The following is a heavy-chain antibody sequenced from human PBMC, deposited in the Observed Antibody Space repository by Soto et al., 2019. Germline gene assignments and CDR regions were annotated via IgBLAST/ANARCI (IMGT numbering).Heavy chain of an antibody. CDR1: GDSISSGFY. V-gene: IGHV4-38-2*02. J-gene: IGHJ4*02. CDR3: ARGMNPQDY. CDR2: IYHSGTT. Sequence: PSETLSLTCTVSGDSISSGFYWGWVRQPPGKGLEWIGAIYHSGTTYFNPSLKSRVTMAIDTSKNQFSLSLASVAAADTAMYYCARGMNPQDYWGQGTLVTVSS. D-gene: IGHD6-13*01.